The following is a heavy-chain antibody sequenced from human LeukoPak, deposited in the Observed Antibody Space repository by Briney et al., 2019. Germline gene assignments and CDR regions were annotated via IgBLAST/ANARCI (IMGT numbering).Heavy chain of an antibody. Sequence: GGSLRLSCAASGLTFSSYAMSWVRQAPGKGLEGVSAISGSGGSTYYAHSVKGRVTIPRVNSKDTLHLLMDNLLSEDPAVDYFSKDLRVTTQNEIDYWGQGTLVTVYS. D-gene: IGHD4-11*01. V-gene: IGHV3-23*01. J-gene: IGHJ4*02. CDR3: SKDLRVTTQNEIDY. CDR1: GLTFSSYA. CDR2: ISGSGGST.